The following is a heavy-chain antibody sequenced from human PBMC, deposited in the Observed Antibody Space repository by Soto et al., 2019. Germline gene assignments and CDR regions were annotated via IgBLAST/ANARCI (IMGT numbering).Heavy chain of an antibody. D-gene: IGHD5-12*01. CDR3: AKGIYIPETPLVYYYYMDV. J-gene: IGHJ6*03. CDR2: ISGSGGST. V-gene: IGHV3-23*01. Sequence: GALRLSCAASGFTFSSYAMSWVHQAPGKGLEGVSAISGSGGSTYYADSVKGRFNISRDNSKNPLYLQMNSLRAEDTGVYYCAKGIYIPETPLVYYYYMDVWGKGTTVTVSS. CDR1: GFTFSSYA.